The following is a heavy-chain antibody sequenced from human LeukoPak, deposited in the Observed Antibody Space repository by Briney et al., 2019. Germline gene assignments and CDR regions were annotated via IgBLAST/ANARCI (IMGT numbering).Heavy chain of an antibody. V-gene: IGHV3-21*01. CDR3: ARDSSGSYWGNDAFDI. Sequence: PGGSLRLSCAASGFTFSSYSMNWVRQAPGKGPEWVSSISSSSSYIYYADSVKGRFTISRDNAKNSLYLQMNSLRAEDTAVYYCARDSSGSYWGNDAFDIWGQGTMVTVSS. D-gene: IGHD1-26*01. CDR2: ISSSSSYI. CDR1: GFTFSSYS. J-gene: IGHJ3*02.